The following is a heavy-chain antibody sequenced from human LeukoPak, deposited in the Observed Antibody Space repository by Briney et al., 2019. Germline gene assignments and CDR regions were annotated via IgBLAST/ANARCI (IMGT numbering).Heavy chain of an antibody. Sequence: GGSLRLACAASGFTFSNAWMTWVRQAPGKVLEWVSRIKSKPDGETIDYAAPVKGRFTISRDDSKDTLYLQMSSLKPEDTAMYYCTTIGSGWFLNNWGQGTLVTVSS. V-gene: IGHV3-15*01. CDR2: IKSKPDGETI. J-gene: IGHJ4*02. CDR1: GFTFSNAW. D-gene: IGHD6-19*01. CDR3: TTIGSGWFLNN.